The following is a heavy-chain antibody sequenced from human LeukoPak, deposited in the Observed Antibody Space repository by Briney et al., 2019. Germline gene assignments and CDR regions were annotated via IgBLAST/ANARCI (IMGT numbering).Heavy chain of an antibody. Sequence: ASVKVSCKASGYTFSNYCMHWVRQAPGQGREWMGWINPNSGDTKYAQKSQVRPTMTRDTSNNTVYMDLTRLIFADTAMYYCARDGVFRFEVGDVYYYYMDVGGRGTTVIISS. CDR2: INPNSGDT. CDR3: ARDGVFRFEVGDVYYYYMDV. J-gene: IGHJ6*03. D-gene: IGHD2-21*02. V-gene: IGHV1-2*02. CDR1: GYTFSNYC.